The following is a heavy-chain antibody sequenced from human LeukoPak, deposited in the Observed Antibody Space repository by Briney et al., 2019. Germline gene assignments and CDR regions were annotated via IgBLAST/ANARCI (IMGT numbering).Heavy chain of an antibody. CDR2: ISSSSTYI. D-gene: IGHD4-23*01. CDR1: GFTFSNCG. J-gene: IGHJ3*02. CDR3: AGDYEGNLAFDI. Sequence: GGSLRLSCAASGFTFSNCGMNWVGQAPGKGLEGVSSISSSSTYIYYADSLEGRFTISRDNVGNSLYLQMNSLRAEDTAVYYCAGDYEGNLAFDIWGQGTMVTVSS. V-gene: IGHV3-21*01.